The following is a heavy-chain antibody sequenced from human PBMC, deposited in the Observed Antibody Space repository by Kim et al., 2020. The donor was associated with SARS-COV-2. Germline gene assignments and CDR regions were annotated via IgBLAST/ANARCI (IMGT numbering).Heavy chain of an antibody. CDR2: IYYSGST. CDR3: ARQERQWLGLEPNWFDP. D-gene: IGHD6-19*01. V-gene: IGHV4-39*01. J-gene: IGHJ5*02. Sequence: SETLSLTCTVSGGSISSTPYYWGWIRQPPGKGLEWIGSIYYSGSTYYNPSLNSRVTISVDTSKNQFSLKLSSVTAADTAVYYCARQERQWLGLEPNWFDPWGQGTLVTVSS. CDR1: GGSISSTPYY.